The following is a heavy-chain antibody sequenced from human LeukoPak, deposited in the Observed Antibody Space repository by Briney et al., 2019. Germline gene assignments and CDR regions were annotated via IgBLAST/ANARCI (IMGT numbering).Heavy chain of an antibody. V-gene: IGHV3-74*01. D-gene: IGHD6-25*01. CDR1: GFTFSDFW. J-gene: IGHJ4*02. CDR3: ARGGYSGSYYRFS. CDR2: TSKDGSHT. Sequence: GGSLRLSCAASGFTFSDFWMHWVRQAPGKGPEWLSRTSKDGSHTVYADSAKGRFTASRDNTKNTVYLEATNLRPEDTAVYYCARGGYSGSYYRFSWGQGTPVTVAS.